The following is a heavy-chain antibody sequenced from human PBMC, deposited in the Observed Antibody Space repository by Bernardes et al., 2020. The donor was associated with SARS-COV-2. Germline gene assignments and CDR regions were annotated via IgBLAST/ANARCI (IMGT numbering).Heavy chain of an antibody. J-gene: IGHJ4*02. V-gene: IGHV3-23*01. Sequence: GGSLRLSCAASGFTFSSYAMSWVRQAPGKGLEWVSAISGSAGSTYYADSVKGRFTISRDNSKNTLYLQMNSLRAEDTAVYYCAKVGSGWYEHLDYWGQGTLVTVSS. CDR2: ISGSAGST. D-gene: IGHD6-19*01. CDR1: GFTFSSYA. CDR3: AKVGSGWYEHLDY.